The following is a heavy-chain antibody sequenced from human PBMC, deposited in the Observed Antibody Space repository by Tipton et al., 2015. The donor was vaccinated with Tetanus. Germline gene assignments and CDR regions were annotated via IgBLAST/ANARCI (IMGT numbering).Heavy chain of an antibody. CDR2: IYFSGDT. Sequence: TLSLTCTVSGVSIADNTNYWGWIRQSPGKGLEWIGSIYFSGDTYSNPSLKSRATISVDTSRNQFSLRLSSVTAADTAVYYCARDQARGARGWNYFDYWGLGNMVTVSS. CDR3: ARDQARGARGWNYFDY. J-gene: IGHJ4*02. CDR1: GVSIADNTNY. D-gene: IGHD1-26*01. V-gene: IGHV4-39*02.